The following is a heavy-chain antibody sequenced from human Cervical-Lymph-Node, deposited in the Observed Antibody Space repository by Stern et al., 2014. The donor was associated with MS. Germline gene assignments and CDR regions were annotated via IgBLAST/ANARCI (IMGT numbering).Heavy chain of an antibody. V-gene: IGHV1-46*01. CDR2: INPSGGRT. CDR3: ARQNYYNGMDV. CDR1: GYTFTSDY. J-gene: IGHJ6*02. Sequence: QVQLVQSGAEVKKPGASVKVSCKASGYTFTSDYMHWVRRAPRHGLEWMGVINPSGGRTSYAQKFQGRVTMTRDTSTTTVHMELSSLRSEDTAVYYCARQNYYNGMDVWGQGTTVTVSS.